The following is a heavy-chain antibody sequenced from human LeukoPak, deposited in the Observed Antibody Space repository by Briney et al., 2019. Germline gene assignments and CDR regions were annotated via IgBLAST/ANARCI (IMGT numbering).Heavy chain of an antibody. D-gene: IGHD6-13*01. CDR1: GYTLTELS. Sequence: ASVKVSCKVSGYTLTELSMHWVRQAPGKGLEWMGGFDPEDGETIYAQKFQGRVTMTEDTSTDTAYMELSSLRSEDTAVYYCATGGAAAGTRWFDPWGQGTLVTVSP. CDR3: ATGGAAAGTRWFDP. V-gene: IGHV1-24*01. CDR2: FDPEDGET. J-gene: IGHJ5*02.